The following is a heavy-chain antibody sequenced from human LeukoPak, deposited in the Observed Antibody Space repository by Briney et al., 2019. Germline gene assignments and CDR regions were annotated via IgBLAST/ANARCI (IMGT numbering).Heavy chain of an antibody. V-gene: IGHV3-48*03. CDR3: ARDYGGSSPFDY. CDR1: GFTFSNYE. Sequence: GGSLRLSCAASGFTFSNYEMHWVRQAPGKGLEWISYISSSGSDIYYADSVKGRFTISRDNAKNSLYLHMNSLRAEDTAVYYCARDYGGSSPFDYWGQGTLVTVSS. CDR2: ISSSGSDI. D-gene: IGHD4-23*01. J-gene: IGHJ4*02.